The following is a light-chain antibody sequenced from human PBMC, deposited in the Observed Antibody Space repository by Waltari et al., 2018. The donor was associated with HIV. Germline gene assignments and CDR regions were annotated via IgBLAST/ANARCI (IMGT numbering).Light chain of an antibody. CDR3: NSLDNSGVLVV. Sequence: SEVPRNPALLVALGQPARIKCQGDSPRSYSAGWNQQKPGQAPILFIYGKNNRPSGIPDRFSGSSSGNTASLTITAAQAEDEADYYCNSLDNSGVLVVFGGGTKLTVL. V-gene: IGLV3-19*01. CDR1: SPRSYS. CDR2: GKN. J-gene: IGLJ2*01.